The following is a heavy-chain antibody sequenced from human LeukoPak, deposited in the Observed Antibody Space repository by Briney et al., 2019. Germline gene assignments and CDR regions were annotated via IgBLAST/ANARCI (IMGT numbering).Heavy chain of an antibody. D-gene: IGHD5-12*01. J-gene: IGHJ3*02. Sequence: KSGGSLRLSCAASGFTFSSYAMHWVRQAPGKGLEWVAVISYDGSNKYYADSVKGRFTISRDNSKNTLYLQMNSLRAEDTAVYYCARVAVVATPSDAFDIWGQGTMVTVSS. V-gene: IGHV3-30-3*01. CDR3: ARVAVVATPSDAFDI. CDR1: GFTFSSYA. CDR2: ISYDGSNK.